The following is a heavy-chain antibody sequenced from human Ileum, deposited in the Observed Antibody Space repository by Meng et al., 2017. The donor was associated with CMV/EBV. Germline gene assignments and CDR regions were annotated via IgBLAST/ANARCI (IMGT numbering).Heavy chain of an antibody. CDR2: IFSIDDK. J-gene: IGHJ4*02. CDR1: VFSFTTSGIG. Sequence: SGPTLVKPPHPLSLPYTFSVFSFTTSGIGVGWIRQPPGKALEWLALIFSIDDKRYSPSLRSRLTITKDTSHNQVVLTMTNMDPVDTATYYCAHRRDYEVWSVDSDFWGQGILVTVSS. D-gene: IGHD3-3*01. V-gene: IGHV2-5*01. CDR3: AHRRDYEVWSVDSDF.